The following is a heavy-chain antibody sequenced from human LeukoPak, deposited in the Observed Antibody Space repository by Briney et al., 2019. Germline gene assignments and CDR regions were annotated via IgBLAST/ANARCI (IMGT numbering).Heavy chain of an antibody. D-gene: IGHD4-17*01. Sequence: ASVTVSCKASGYTFTGYYMHWVRQAPGHGLEWMAWINPNSGGTNYAQKFQGRVTTTRDTSISTAYMELSRLRSDDTAVYYCARYNGDYAFDYWGQGTLVTVSS. J-gene: IGHJ4*02. V-gene: IGHV1-2*02. CDR2: INPNSGGT. CDR3: ARYNGDYAFDY. CDR1: GYTFTGYY.